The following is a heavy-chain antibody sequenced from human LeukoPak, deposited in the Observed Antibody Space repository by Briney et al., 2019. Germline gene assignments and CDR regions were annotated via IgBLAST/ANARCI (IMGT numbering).Heavy chain of an antibody. J-gene: IGHJ5*02. CDR3: ARMTTILGWVDP. CDR2: ISSSSSYI. V-gene: IGHV3-21*04. CDR1: GFTFSSYS. Sequence: TGGSLRLSCAASGFTFSSYSMNWVRQAPGKGLEWVSSISSSSSYIYYADSVKGRFTISRDNAKNSLYLQMNSLRAEDTAVYYCARMTTILGWVDPWGQGTLVTVSS. D-gene: IGHD5-24*01.